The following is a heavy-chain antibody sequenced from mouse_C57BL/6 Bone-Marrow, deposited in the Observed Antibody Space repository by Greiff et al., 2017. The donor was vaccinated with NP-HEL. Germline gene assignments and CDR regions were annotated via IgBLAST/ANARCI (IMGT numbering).Heavy chain of an antibody. V-gene: IGHV5-4*01. CDR2: ISDGGSYT. D-gene: IGHD2-3*01. CDR3: ARDGYYVRYYAMDY. J-gene: IGHJ4*01. CDR1: GFTFSSYA. Sequence: EVKVEESGGGLVKPGGSLKLSCAASGFTFSSYAMSWVRQTPEKRLEWVATISDGGSYTYYPDNVKGRFTISRDNAKNNLYLQMSHLKSEDTAMYYCARDGYYVRYYAMDYWGQGTSVTVSS.